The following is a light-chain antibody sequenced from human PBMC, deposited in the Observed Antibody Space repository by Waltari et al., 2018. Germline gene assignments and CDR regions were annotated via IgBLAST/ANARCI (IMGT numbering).Light chain of an antibody. V-gene: IGLV2-8*01. CDR1: NSDVGGYDF. CDR2: AVS. J-gene: IGLJ2*01. CDR3: CSYAGGNNLL. Sequence: QSALTQPPSASGPPGQSVTISCTGTNSDVGGYDFVSWYQQHPGKAPNLMIYAVSKRPSGVPDRFSGSKSGNTASLTVSGLQADDEADYYCCSYAGGNNLLFGGGTKLTVL.